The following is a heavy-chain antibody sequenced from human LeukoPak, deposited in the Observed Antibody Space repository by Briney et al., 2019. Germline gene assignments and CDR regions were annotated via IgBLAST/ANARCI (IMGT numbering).Heavy chain of an antibody. CDR1: GYTFTSYY. J-gene: IGHJ4*02. CDR3: ARARGLAVVWYFDY. Sequence: ASLKVSCTASGYTFTSYYMHWVRHAPGQGLEWMGIINPSGGSTSYAQKFQGRVTMTRDTSTSTFYMELSSLRSEDTAVYYCARARGLAVVWYFDYWGQGTLVTVSS. V-gene: IGHV1-46*01. D-gene: IGHD3-16*01. CDR2: INPSGGST.